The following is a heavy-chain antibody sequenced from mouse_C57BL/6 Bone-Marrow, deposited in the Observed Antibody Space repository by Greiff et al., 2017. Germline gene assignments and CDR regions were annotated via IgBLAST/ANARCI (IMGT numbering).Heavy chain of an antibody. D-gene: IGHD2-3*01. CDR2: IDPSASYT. CDR1: GYTFTSYW. CDR3: ARWLLRWYFDV. J-gene: IGHJ1*03. V-gene: IGHV1-59*01. Sequence: QVQLQQPGAELVRPGTSVKLSCKASGYTFTSYWMHWVKQRPGQGLEWIGVIDPSASYTNYNQKFKGKATLTVDTSSSTAYMQLSSLTSEDSAVXYCARWLLRWYFDVWGTGTTVTVSS.